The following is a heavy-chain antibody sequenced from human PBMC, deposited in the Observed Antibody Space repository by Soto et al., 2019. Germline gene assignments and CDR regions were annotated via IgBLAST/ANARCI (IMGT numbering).Heavy chain of an antibody. CDR2: ISGSGGST. V-gene: IGHV3-23*01. J-gene: IGHJ4*02. D-gene: IGHD3-3*01. CDR1: GFTFSSYA. Sequence: GGSLRLSCAASGFTFSSYAMSWVRQAPGKGLEWVSAISGSGGSTYYADSVKGRFTISRDNSKNTLYLQMNSLRAEDTAVYYCAKGEYYDFWSGYFDYWGQGTLVTVSS. CDR3: AKGEYYDFWSGYFDY.